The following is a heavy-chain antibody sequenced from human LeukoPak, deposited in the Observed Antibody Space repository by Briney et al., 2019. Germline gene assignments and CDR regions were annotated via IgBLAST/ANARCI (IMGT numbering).Heavy chain of an antibody. CDR2: ISGSGNDI. J-gene: IGHJ4*02. V-gene: IGHV3-11*01. CDR3: GTHAGRTGSDD. Sequence: GGSLRLSCATSGFIFSAYYMSWFRQAPGKGLEWVSYISGSGNDISYADSVKGRFTISRDNAKGSLYLQMNSLKAADTAMYYCGTHAGRTGSDDWGQGTLVTVSS. D-gene: IGHD1-14*01. CDR1: GFIFSAYY.